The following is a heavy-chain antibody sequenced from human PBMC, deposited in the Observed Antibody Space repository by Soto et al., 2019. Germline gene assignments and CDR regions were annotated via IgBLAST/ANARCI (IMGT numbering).Heavy chain of an antibody. Sequence: SETLSLTCAVSAGTFRGYYWSWIRQPPGKGLEWIGGINHSGSTNYNPSLKSRVTISVDTSKNQFSLKLSSVTAADTAVCYCASSTAETIRSTVDYWGPGLLLT. CDR1: AGTFRGYY. V-gene: IGHV4-34*01. D-gene: IGHD1-1*01. CDR2: INHSGST. CDR3: ASSTAETIRSTVDY. J-gene: IGHJ4*02.